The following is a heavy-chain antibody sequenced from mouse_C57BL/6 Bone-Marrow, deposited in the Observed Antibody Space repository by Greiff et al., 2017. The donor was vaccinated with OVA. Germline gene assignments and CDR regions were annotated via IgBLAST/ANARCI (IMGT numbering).Heavy chain of an antibody. CDR2: IYPGGGYT. J-gene: IGHJ4*01. Sequence: QVQLQQSGAELVRPGTSVKMSCKASGYTFTNYWIGWAKQRPGHGLEWIGDIYPGGGYTNYNEKFKGKATLTADKSSSTSYMQVSSLTSEDSAIYYCARDGYDYDGYYAMDYWGQGTSVTVSS. V-gene: IGHV1-63*01. D-gene: IGHD2-4*01. CDR3: ARDGYDYDGYYAMDY. CDR1: GYTFTNYW.